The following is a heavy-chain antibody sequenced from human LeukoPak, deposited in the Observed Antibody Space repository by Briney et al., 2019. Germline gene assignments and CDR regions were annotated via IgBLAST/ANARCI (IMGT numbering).Heavy chain of an antibody. Sequence: GGSLRLSCAASGFTFSSYGMHWVRQAPGKGLEWVSVIYSGGSTYYADSVKGRFTISRDNSKNTLYLQMNSLRAEDTAVYYCARDPGDYWGQGTLVTVSS. V-gene: IGHV3-53*01. CDR1: GFTFSSYG. D-gene: IGHD3-10*01. J-gene: IGHJ4*02. CDR2: IYSGGST. CDR3: ARDPGDY.